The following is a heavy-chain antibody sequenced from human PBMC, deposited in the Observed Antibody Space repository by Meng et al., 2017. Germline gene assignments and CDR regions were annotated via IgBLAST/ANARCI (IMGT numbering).Heavy chain of an antibody. V-gene: IGHV1-18*04. J-gene: IGHJ1*01. CDR2: ISAYNGNT. CDR3: AQTAVTTYSEYFQH. Sequence: QLQLVQSGAEWKKPGASVKVSCKASGYTFTSYYMHWVRQAPGQGLEWMGWISAYNGNTNYAQKLQGRVTMTTDTSTSTAYMELRSLRSDDTAVYYCAQTAVTTYSEYFQHWGQGTLVTVSS. CDR1: GYTFTSYY. D-gene: IGHD4-11*01.